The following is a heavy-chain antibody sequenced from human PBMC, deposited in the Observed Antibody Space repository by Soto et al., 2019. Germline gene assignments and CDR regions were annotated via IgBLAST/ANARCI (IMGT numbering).Heavy chain of an antibody. CDR2: INPHGGST. CDR1: GDTFTSYY. CDR3: ARSSGGNFGIIIEGSNWFDP. D-gene: IGHD3-3*01. V-gene: IGHV1-46*01. Sequence: ASVKVSCKAPGDTFTSYYLNWVRQAPGQGLEWMGVINPHGGSTRYAQKFQGRITMTRDTSRSTVYMELSSLRSDDTAIYYCARSSGGNFGIIIEGSNWFDPWGQGTLVTVS. J-gene: IGHJ5*02.